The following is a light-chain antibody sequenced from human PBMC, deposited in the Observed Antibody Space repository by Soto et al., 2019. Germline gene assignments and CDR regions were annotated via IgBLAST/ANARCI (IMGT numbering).Light chain of an antibody. Sequence: SPLTQPAAAAASLGQSITISCSGTSSDVGSYTLVAWYHQYPAKAPNTMIYEENKRPSGVSNRFSASKPGNTASLTISGLQAEDEAEYFCCSYAGSSTPYVFGTGTKVTVL. V-gene: IGLV2-23*01. CDR2: EEN. CDR1: SSDVGSYTL. J-gene: IGLJ1*01. CDR3: CSYAGSSTPYV.